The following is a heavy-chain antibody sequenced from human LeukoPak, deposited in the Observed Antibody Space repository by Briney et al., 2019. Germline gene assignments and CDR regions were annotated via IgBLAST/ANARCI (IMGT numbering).Heavy chain of an antibody. J-gene: IGHJ4*02. CDR2: IYYSGST. Sequence: SETLSLTCTVSGGSISSYYWSWIRQPPGKGLEWIGYIYYSGSTNYNPSLKSRVTISVDTSKNQFSLKLSSVTAADTAVYYCARALWFGEYGGDYYFDYGGQGTLVTVSS. CDR3: ARALWFGEYGGDYYFDY. V-gene: IGHV4-59*01. D-gene: IGHD3-10*01. CDR1: GGSISSYY.